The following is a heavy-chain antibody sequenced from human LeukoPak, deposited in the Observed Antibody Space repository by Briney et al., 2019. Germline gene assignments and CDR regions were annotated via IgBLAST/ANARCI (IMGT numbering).Heavy chain of an antibody. CDR1: GGSITTSSFY. D-gene: IGHD6-19*01. V-gene: IGHV4-39*01. Sequence: PSETLSLTCNVSGGSITTSSFYWGWIRQTPGKGLEWIGTFYYTGDTYYNRSLKSRATIAVGTSKDQFFLALSSVTAADTAVYYCVRAVGAVAGPGDWFDPWGPGTLVTVSS. CDR3: VRAVGAVAGPGDWFDP. J-gene: IGHJ5*02. CDR2: FYYTGDT.